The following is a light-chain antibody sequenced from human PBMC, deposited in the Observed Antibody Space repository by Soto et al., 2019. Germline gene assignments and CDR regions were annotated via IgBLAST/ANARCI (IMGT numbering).Light chain of an antibody. CDR2: EVS. V-gene: IGLV2-8*01. J-gene: IGLJ2*01. Sequence: QSALTQPPSASGSPGQSVTISCTGTSSDVGGYNYVSWYQQHPGKAPKLMIYEVSKRPSGVPDRFSGSKSGNTASLTVSGLQAELEGDYYCSSCAASNKVAFGGGTNVTVL. CDR3: SSCAASNKVA. CDR1: SSDVGGYNY.